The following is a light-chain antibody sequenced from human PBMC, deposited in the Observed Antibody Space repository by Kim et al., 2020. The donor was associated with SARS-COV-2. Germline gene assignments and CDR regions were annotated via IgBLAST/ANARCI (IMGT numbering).Light chain of an antibody. Sequence: GQRVSISYYGSSSNIGSNIVHWYQQVPGMAPKLVIHSTHQRPSGVPDRFSGSKSGTSASLAISGLQSEDEADYYCAAWDDSLNGVVLGGGTQLTVL. CDR2: STH. J-gene: IGLJ2*01. CDR1: SSNIGSNI. CDR3: AAWDDSLNGVV. V-gene: IGLV1-44*01.